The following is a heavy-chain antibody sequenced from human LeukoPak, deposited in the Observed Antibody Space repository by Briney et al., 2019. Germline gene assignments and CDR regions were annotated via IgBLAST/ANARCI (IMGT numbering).Heavy chain of an antibody. CDR1: GFTFTNCW. CDR3: ARDMYYYNSSAFYHYYYGMDV. J-gene: IGHJ6*02. V-gene: IGHV3-74*01. Sequence: GGSLRLSCAASGFTFTNCWMHWVRQAPGKGLEWVSRIDSDGSRTKYADSVKGRFTISRDNAKNTLYLQMNSLRAEDTAVYYCARDMYYYNSSAFYHYYYGMDVWSQGTTVTVSS. CDR2: IDSDGSRT. D-gene: IGHD3-22*01.